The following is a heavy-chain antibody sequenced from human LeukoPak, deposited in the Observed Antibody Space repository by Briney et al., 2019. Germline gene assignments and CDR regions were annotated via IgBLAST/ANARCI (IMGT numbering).Heavy chain of an antibody. V-gene: IGHV3-21*01. J-gene: IGHJ4*02. Sequence: GGSLRLSCAASGFTFSSYSMNWVRQAPGKGLEWVSSISSSSSYIYYADSVKGRFTISRDNAKNSLYLQMNSLRAEDTAVYYCARDFWGRLVRYFDYWGQGTLVTVSS. CDR2: ISSSSSYI. CDR3: ARDFWGRLVRYFDY. CDR1: GFTFSSYS. D-gene: IGHD3-9*01.